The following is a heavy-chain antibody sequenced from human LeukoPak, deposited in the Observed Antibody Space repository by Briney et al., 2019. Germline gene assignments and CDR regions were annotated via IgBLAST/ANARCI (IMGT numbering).Heavy chain of an antibody. CDR2: ISAYNGNT. Sequence: ASVKVSCTASGYTFTSYGISWVRQAPGQGLEWMGWISAYNGNTNYAQKLQGRVTMTTDTSTSTAYMELRSLRSDDTAAYYCARDSYVVATLRHFDYWGQGTLVTVSS. V-gene: IGHV1-18*01. D-gene: IGHD5-12*01. CDR3: ARDSYVVATLRHFDY. J-gene: IGHJ4*02. CDR1: GYTFTSYG.